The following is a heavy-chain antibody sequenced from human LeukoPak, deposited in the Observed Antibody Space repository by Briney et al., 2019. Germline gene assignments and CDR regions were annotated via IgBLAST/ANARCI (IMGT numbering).Heavy chain of an antibody. CDR1: GGSISSYY. D-gene: IGHD6-25*01. J-gene: IGHJ5*02. CDR3: AREGGDPRWLDP. CDR2: INTSGST. V-gene: IGHV4-4*07. Sequence: SETLSLTCTVSGGSISSYYWTWIRQTAGKGLEWIGRINTSGSTNYNPSLRSRVTMSVNTSKNQFSLNLTSVTAADTAVYSCAREGGDPRWLDPWGQGTLVTVSS.